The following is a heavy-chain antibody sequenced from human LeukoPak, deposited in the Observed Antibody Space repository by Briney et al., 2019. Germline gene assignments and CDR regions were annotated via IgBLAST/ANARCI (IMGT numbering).Heavy chain of an antibody. CDR1: GFTFSSYG. CDR2: IWYDGSNK. J-gene: IGHJ6*04. Sequence: GRSLRPSCAASGFTFSSYGMHWVRQAPGKGLEWVAVIWYDGSNKYYADSVKGRFTISRDNSKNTLYLQMNSLRAEDTAVYYCARDQGIAVAGTDRIYYYYYGMDVWGKGTTVTVSS. D-gene: IGHD6-19*01. CDR3: ARDQGIAVAGTDRIYYYYYGMDV. V-gene: IGHV3-33*01.